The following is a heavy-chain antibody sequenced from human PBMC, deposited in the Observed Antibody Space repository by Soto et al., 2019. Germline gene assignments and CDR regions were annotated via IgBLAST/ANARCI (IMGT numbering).Heavy chain of an antibody. CDR1: GGTFSSYA. J-gene: IGHJ6*02. V-gene: IGHV1-18*01. CDR2: ISAYNGNT. D-gene: IGHD5-12*01. CDR3: ARDRGGYSGYDPFYYYYGMDV. Sequence: ASVKVSCKASGGTFSSYAISWVRQAPGQGLEWMGWISAYNGNTNYAQKLQGRVTMTTDTSTSTAYMELRSLRSDDTAVYYCARDRGGYSGYDPFYYYYGMDVWGQGTTVTVSS.